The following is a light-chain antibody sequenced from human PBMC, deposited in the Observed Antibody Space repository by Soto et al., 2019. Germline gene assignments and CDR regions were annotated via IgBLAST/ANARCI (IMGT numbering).Light chain of an antibody. Sequence: EIVLTQSTGTLSLSPGERATLSCRASQSVSSNYLAWYQRKPGQAPRLLIYGASSRAIDIPNRFSGSGSGTDFTLTITRLEPEDFALYYCQQYGSSPPTFGQGTKVEI. CDR2: GAS. CDR3: QQYGSSPPT. J-gene: IGKJ1*01. CDR1: QSVSSNY. V-gene: IGKV3-20*01.